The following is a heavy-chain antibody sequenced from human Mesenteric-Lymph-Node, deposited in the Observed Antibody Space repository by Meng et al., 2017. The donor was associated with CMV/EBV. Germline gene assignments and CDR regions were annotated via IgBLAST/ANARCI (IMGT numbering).Heavy chain of an antibody. Sequence: GESLKISCAASGFTFTTSAMHWVRQAPGKGLEWVAVISYDGNNQNYADSVRGRFTFSRDNSKNTLYLQMNSLRAEDTAVYYCAGDGPMYSSSWYAYWGQGSLVTVSS. V-gene: IGHV3-30*04. J-gene: IGHJ4*02. CDR3: AGDGPMYSSSWYAY. CDR1: GFTFTTSA. CDR2: ISYDGNNQ. D-gene: IGHD6-13*01.